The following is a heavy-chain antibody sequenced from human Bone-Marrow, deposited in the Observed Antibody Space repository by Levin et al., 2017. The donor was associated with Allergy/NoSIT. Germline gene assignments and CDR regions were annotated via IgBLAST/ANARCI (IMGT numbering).Heavy chain of an antibody. Sequence: ASVKVSCKVSGYTLTELSMHWVRQAPGKGLEWMGGFDPEDGETIYAQKFQGRVTMTEDTSTDTAYMELSSLRSEDTAVYYCATVMVVYYYYGMDVWGQGTTVTVSS. CDR1: GYTLTELS. CDR3: ATVMVVYYYYGMDV. D-gene: IGHD3-10*01. J-gene: IGHJ6*02. V-gene: IGHV1-24*01. CDR2: FDPEDGET.